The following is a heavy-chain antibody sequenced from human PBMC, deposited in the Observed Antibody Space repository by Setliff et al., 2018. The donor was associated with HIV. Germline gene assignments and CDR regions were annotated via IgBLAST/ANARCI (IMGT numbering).Heavy chain of an antibody. V-gene: IGHV4-61*02. CDR2: IYSNGKT. Sequence: NPSETLSLTCTVSGGSITSGSYYWSWIRQPAEKGLEWIGRIYSNGKTTYNPSLKSRVTISRDTSENQFSLRLTSVTAADTAVYFCARGSYTARIDYWGQGTLVTVSS. D-gene: IGHD3-10*01. J-gene: IGHJ4*02. CDR3: ARGSYTARIDY. CDR1: GGSITSGSYY.